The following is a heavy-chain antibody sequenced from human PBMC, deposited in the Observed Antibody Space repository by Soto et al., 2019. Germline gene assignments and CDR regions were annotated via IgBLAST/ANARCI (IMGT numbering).Heavy chain of an antibody. CDR3: ARDKRVTMIGGWFDP. CDR1: GYSISSGYY. J-gene: IGHJ5*02. Sequence: KASETLSLTCVVSGYSISSGYYWAWVRQPPGKELEWIGSIYRSGKTYYKPSLRSRVTVSVDTSKNQFSMKLISVTAADTAVYYCARDKRVTMIGGWFDPWGQGTLVTVSS. V-gene: IGHV4-38-2*02. CDR2: IYRSGKT. D-gene: IGHD3-22*01.